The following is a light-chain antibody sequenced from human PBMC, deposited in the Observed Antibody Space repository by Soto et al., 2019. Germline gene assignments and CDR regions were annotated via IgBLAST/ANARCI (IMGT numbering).Light chain of an antibody. CDR1: QSVSSN. J-gene: IGKJ4*01. CDR2: GAS. CDR3: QQYNNWVLT. V-gene: IGKV3-15*01. Sequence: EIVMTQSPATLSVSPGERATLSCRASQSVSSNLAWYQQKPGQAPRLLIYGASTRAAGIPARFSGSGSGTEFTLTISGLQSEDFAVYYCQQYNNWVLTFGGGTKVEFK.